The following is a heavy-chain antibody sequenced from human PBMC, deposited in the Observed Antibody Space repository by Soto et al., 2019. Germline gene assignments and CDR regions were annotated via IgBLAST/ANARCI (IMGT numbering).Heavy chain of an antibody. V-gene: IGHV3-48*02. CDR1: GFTFGSYR. Sequence: GSLRLSCAASGFTFGSYRMNWVRQAPGKGLEWISYISSSSSTIYYADSVKGRFTISRDNAKNSLYLQMNTLRDEDTAMYYCARDWGYCSGGTCHYGMDVWGQGTTVTVSS. D-gene: IGHD2-15*01. CDR3: ARDWGYCSGGTCHYGMDV. CDR2: ISSSSSTI. J-gene: IGHJ6*02.